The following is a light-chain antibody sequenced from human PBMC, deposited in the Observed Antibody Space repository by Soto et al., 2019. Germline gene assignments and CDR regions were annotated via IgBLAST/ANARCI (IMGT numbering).Light chain of an antibody. V-gene: IGKV3-15*01. J-gene: IGKJ2*01. CDR3: QQGHNWPLT. CDR2: GAS. CDR1: QSISSE. Sequence: EILMTQSPATLSVSPGESATLSCRASQSISSELAWYQQNPGQPPRLLIYGASTRATGVPARFTGSGSGSDFTLTISGLQSEDFAVYYCQQGHNWPLTFGQGTRLEI.